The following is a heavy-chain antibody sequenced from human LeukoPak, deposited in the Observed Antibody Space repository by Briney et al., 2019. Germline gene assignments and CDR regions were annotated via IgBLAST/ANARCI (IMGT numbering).Heavy chain of an antibody. D-gene: IGHD2-8*01. CDR2: IYNSGSA. J-gene: IGHJ6*03. V-gene: IGHV4-59*01. Sequence: SETPSLTCTVSGDSISSYYWSWIRQPPGKGLEWIGEIYNSGSANYNPSLNSGVTISLDTTKNQLSLKLSSVTVADTAVYYCARMYDSGSKYYYMDVWGKGTTVTVSS. CDR1: GDSISSYY. CDR3: ARMYDSGSKYYYMDV.